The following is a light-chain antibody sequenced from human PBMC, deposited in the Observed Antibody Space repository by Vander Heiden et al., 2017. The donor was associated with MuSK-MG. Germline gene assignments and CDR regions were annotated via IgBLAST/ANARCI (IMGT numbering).Light chain of an antibody. J-gene: IGKJ4*01. CDR1: QTISSY. CDR3: HQSYGNPIT. Sequence: DIQMTQSPSSLSASVGDRVTITCRASQTISSYVNWYQQKPGKAPNLLIYAASSLQSAVPSRFSGSGSGTDFTLSISRLQPEDFATYYCHQSYGNPITFGGGTKVEIK. V-gene: IGKV1-39*01. CDR2: AAS.